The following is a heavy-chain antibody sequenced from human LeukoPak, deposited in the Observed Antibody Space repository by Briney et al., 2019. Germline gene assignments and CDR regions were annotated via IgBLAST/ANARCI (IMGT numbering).Heavy chain of an antibody. D-gene: IGHD3-10*01. J-gene: IGHJ4*02. V-gene: IGHV4-34*01. CDR3: ARKNVVRGVNIGGFDY. Sequence: SETLSLTCAVYGGSFSGYYWSWIRQPLGKGLEWIGEINHSGSTNYNPSLKSRVTISVDTSKNQFSLKLSSVTAADTAVYYCARKNVVRGVNIGGFDYWGQGTLVTVSS. CDR1: GGSFSGYY. CDR2: INHSGST.